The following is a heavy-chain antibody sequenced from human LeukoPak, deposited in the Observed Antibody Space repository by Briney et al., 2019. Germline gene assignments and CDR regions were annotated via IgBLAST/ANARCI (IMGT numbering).Heavy chain of an antibody. V-gene: IGHV3-48*03. CDR3: ARDEEYCSSTSCTFDY. CDR2: ISSSGSTI. CDR1: GFTFSSYE. Sequence: GGSLRLSCAASGFTFSSYEMNWVRQAPGKGLEWVSYISSSGSTIYYADSVKGRFTISRDNAKNSLYLQMNSLRAEDTAVYYCARDEEYCSSTSCTFDYWGQGTLVTVSS. J-gene: IGHJ4*02. D-gene: IGHD2-2*01.